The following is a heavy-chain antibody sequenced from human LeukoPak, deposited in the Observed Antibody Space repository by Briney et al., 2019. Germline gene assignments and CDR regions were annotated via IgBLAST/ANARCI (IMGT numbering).Heavy chain of an antibody. Sequence: SETLSLTCTVSGGSIGSYYWSWIRQPPGKGLEWIGYIYYSGSTNYNPSLKSRVTISVDTSKNQFSLKLSSVTAADTAVYYCARERIVGATTRGSAFDIWGQGTMVTVSS. J-gene: IGHJ3*02. CDR1: GGSIGSYY. CDR3: ARERIVGATTRGSAFDI. D-gene: IGHD1-26*01. V-gene: IGHV4-59*01. CDR2: IYYSGST.